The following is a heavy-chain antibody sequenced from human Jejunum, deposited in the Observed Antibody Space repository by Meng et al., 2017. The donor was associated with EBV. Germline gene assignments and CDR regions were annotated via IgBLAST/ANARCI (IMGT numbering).Heavy chain of an antibody. CDR1: CYTLTRYC. D-gene: IGHD5-12*01. CDR2: ITVYNGNT. CDR3: ARDSSGYNANDKVSDY. J-gene: IGHJ4*01. Sequence: SDTVSCKSSCYTLTRYCISWVRQAPGHGPEWMGRITVYNGNTHYAPRLQGRVTMTTDLSTSTAYMELRSLRSDDTAVYYCARDSSGYNANDKVSDYWGQGTLVTVS. V-gene: IGHV1-18*01.